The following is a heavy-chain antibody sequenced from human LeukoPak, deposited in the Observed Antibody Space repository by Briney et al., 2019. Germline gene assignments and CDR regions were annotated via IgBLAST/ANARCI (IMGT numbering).Heavy chain of an antibody. Sequence: PGGSLRLSCVASGFTLGRNAMSWVRQAPGKGLEWVSAISGSGGSTYYADSVKGRFTISRDNSKNTLYLQMNSLRAEDTTVYYCAFEDYYDSSGPFDYWGQGTLVTVSS. D-gene: IGHD3-22*01. CDR3: AFEDYYDSSGPFDY. CDR1: GFTLGRNA. V-gene: IGHV3-23*01. J-gene: IGHJ4*02. CDR2: ISGSGGST.